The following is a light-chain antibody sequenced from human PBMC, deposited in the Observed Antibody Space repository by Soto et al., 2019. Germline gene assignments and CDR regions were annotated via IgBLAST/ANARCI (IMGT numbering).Light chain of an antibody. CDR3: FSYTSSGTYV. CDR2: VVS. Sequence: QSALTQPASVSGSPGQSITISCTGTSSDVGNYKYVSWYQQHPDKAPKLMIYVVSNRPSRVSNRFCCSKSGNTASLTISGLQAEDETDYYCFSYTSSGTYVFGTGTKVTVL. CDR1: SSDVGNYKY. J-gene: IGLJ1*01. V-gene: IGLV2-14*01.